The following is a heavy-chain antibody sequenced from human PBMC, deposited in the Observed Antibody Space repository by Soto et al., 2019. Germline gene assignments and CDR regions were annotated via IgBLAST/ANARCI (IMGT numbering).Heavy chain of an antibody. CDR3: ARAGDDFWSGYQYYYGMDV. Sequence: QVQLVQSGAEVKKPGSSVKVSCKASGGTFSSYAISWVRQAPGQGLEWMGGIIPIFGTANYAQKFQGRVTITADESTITAYMELSSLRSEDTAVYYCARAGDDFWSGYQYYYGMDVWGQGTTVTVSS. CDR2: IIPIFGTA. CDR1: GGTFSSYA. J-gene: IGHJ6*02. V-gene: IGHV1-69*01. D-gene: IGHD3-3*01.